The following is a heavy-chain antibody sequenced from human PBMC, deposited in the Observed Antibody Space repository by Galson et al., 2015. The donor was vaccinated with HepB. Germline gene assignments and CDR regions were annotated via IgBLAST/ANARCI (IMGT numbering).Heavy chain of an antibody. Sequence: SLRLSCAASGFTFSSHWMHWVRQAPGKGLVWVSRINSAGSSTNYADSVKGRFTISRDNAKNTLYLQMNSLRVEDTAAYYCAKAPGDILYYMDVWGKGTTVTVSS. J-gene: IGHJ6*03. CDR1: GFTFSSHW. V-gene: IGHV3-74*01. D-gene: IGHD3-10*01. CDR2: INSAGSST. CDR3: AKAPGDILYYMDV.